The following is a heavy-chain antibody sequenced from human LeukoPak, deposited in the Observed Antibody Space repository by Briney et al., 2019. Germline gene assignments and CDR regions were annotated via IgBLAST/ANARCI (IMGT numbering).Heavy chain of an antibody. Sequence: GGSLRLSCAASGFTFTNAWMSWVRQAPGKGLEWVGRIKCKTDGGTTDYGTPVKGRFTISRDDSKNTLYLQMNSLKTEDTAVYYCTTDSFVVVRGAFNWFDFWGQGTLVTVSS. CDR3: TTDSFVVVRGAFNWFDF. CDR1: GFTFTNAW. J-gene: IGHJ5*01. V-gene: IGHV3-15*01. CDR2: IKCKTDGGTT. D-gene: IGHD2-2*01.